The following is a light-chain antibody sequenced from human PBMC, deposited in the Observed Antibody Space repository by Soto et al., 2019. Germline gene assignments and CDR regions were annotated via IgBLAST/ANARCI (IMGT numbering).Light chain of an antibody. CDR1: RANIGSNT. CDR2: SNN. J-gene: IGLJ1*01. V-gene: IGLV1-44*01. CDR3: AAWEDSLNPSFV. Sequence: QSVLTQPPSVSGTPGQKVTISCSGSRANIGSNTVNWYQHLPGTVPKLLIYSNNQRPSGVPDRFSGSKSGTSASLASSGLQSEDEADYYCAAWEDSLNPSFVFGTGTKLTVL.